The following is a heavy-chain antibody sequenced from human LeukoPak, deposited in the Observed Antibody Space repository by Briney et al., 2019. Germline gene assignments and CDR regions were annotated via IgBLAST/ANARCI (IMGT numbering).Heavy chain of an antibody. CDR1: GGSISNYY. CDR3: ARIKGLHSSPTHYYYMDV. D-gene: IGHD6-13*01. Sequence: SETLSLTCTVSGGSISNYYWTWIRQPPGKGLEWIAYMYYSGSTNYNPSLKSRVTISVDTSKNQFSLKLSSVTVADTALYYCARIKGLHSSPTHYYYMDVWGKGTTVTVSS. CDR2: MYYSGST. V-gene: IGHV4-59*01. J-gene: IGHJ6*03.